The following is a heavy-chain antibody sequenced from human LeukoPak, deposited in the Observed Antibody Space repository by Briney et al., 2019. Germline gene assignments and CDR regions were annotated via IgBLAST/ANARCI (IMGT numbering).Heavy chain of an antibody. CDR2: MSDDGSEK. CDR1: GFTLSRFA. D-gene: IGHD2-15*01. J-gene: IGHJ4*02. CDR3: AREADSGYYRTVDY. V-gene: IGHV3-30-3*01. Sequence: GGSLRLSCTASGFTLSRFAMHWVRQAPGKGLEWLGHMSDDGSEKHYVDSVRGRFTISRDPSKNTLYLEMTSLRTGDTAVYYCAREADSGYYRTVDYWGQGTMVTVS.